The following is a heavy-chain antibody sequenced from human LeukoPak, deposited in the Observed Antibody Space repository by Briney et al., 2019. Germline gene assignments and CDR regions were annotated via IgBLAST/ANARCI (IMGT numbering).Heavy chain of an antibody. V-gene: IGHV4-30-4*01. Sequence: SETLSLTCTVSAGSISSGDYYWSWIRQPPGKGLEWIGYIYYSASTYYNPSLKSRVTISVDTSKNQFSLKLSSVTAADTAVYYCASLGPGYGDHGAFFDYWGQGTLVTVSS. CDR2: IYYSAST. CDR1: AGSISSGDYY. CDR3: ASLGPGYGDHGAFFDY. D-gene: IGHD4-17*01. J-gene: IGHJ4*02.